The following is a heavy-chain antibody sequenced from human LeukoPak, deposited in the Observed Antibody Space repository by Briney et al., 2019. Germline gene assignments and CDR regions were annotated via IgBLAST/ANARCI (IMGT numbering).Heavy chain of an antibody. CDR1: GFTFSSYA. CDR2: ISGSGGST. V-gene: IGHV3-23*01. J-gene: IGHJ4*02. D-gene: IGHD5-24*01. CDR3: ARSEMATITTFDY. Sequence: GGSLRLSCAASGFTFSSYAMSWVRQAPGKGLEWVSAISGSGGSTYYADSVKGRFTISRDNSKNTLYLQMNSLRAEDTAVYYCARSEMATITTFDYWGQGTLVTVSS.